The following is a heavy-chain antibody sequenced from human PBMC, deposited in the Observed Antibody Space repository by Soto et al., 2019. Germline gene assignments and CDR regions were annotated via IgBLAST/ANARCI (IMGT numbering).Heavy chain of an antibody. J-gene: IGHJ4*02. Sequence: SETLSLTCTVSGGSISSSSYYWGWIRQPPGKGLEWIGSIYYSGRTYYNPSLKSRVTISVDTSKNQFSLKLSSVTAADTAVYYCATLRITIFGVVTQFGENFDYWGQGTLVTVSS. CDR2: IYYSGRT. V-gene: IGHV4-39*01. D-gene: IGHD3-3*01. CDR3: ATLRITIFGVVTQFGENFDY. CDR1: GGSISSSSYY.